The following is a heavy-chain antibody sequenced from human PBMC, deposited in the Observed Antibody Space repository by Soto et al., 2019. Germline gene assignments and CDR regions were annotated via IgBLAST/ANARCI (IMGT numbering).Heavy chain of an antibody. D-gene: IGHD2-15*01. CDR1: GGSITSGNTYS. V-gene: IGHV4-30-2*01. J-gene: IGHJ5*02. Sequence: QLQLQESGSGLVKPSQTLSLTCAVSGGSITSGNTYSWSWIRQPPGKGLEWIGSISHTGSTSYNPSLKSRVSMSVDKSKNQFSLKLSSVTAADMAVYYCARAVTAYFGTLFDPWGQGTLVTVAS. CDR3: ARAVTAYFGTLFDP. CDR2: ISHTGST.